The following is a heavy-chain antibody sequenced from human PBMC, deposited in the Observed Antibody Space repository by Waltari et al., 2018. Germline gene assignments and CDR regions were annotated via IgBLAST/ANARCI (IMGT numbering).Heavy chain of an antibody. CDR1: GYTFTKYS. J-gene: IGHJ4*02. V-gene: IGHV1-3*01. D-gene: IGHD3-3*01. CDR2: IHGGNGNT. CDR3: AKTQYDFWSAYFDY. Sequence: QVYLVQSGAEVKKPGASVKVSCKASGYTFTKYSMHGGRQAPGQGLEWMGWIHGGNGNTKYSKKFQDRLTISKDTSATTVYMELSSLTSEDTAVYYCAKTQYDFWSAYFDYWGQGTLVTVFS.